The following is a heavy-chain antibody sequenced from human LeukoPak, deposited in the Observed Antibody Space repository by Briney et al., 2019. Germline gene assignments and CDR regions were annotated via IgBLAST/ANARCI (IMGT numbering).Heavy chain of an antibody. CDR1: GFTFSSYA. V-gene: IGHV3-23*01. J-gene: IGHJ4*02. CDR2: ISGSGDST. Sequence: GGSLRLSCAASGFTFSSYAMRWVRQAPGKGLEWVSAISGSGDSTYYADSVKGRFTISRDNSKNTLFLQMNSLRAEDTAVYYCAKGSGTLLAAAATVDYWGQGTLVTVSS. D-gene: IGHD6-13*01. CDR3: AKGSGTLLAAAATVDY.